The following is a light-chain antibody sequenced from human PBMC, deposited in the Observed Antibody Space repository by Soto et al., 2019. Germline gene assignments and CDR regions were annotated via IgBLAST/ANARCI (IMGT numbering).Light chain of an antibody. V-gene: IGKV1-39*01. CDR3: QQTYDTYT. Sequence: DVQMTQSPSSVSASVGDKVTITCRAGHNINTYLNWYQQKPGKAPKVLIYAASSLQSGIPSRFSGSGSGTDVTLTISSLQPEDSATYYCQQTYDTYTFGRGPSWRS. CDR2: AAS. CDR1: HNINTY. J-gene: IGKJ2*01.